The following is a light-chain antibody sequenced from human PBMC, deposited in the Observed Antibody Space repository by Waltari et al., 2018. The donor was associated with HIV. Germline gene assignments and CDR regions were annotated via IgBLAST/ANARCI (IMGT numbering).Light chain of an antibody. V-gene: IGLV2-23*02. J-gene: IGLJ1*01. Sequence: QSALTPPASVSGSPGQSITIPCTGTSSDVGSYNVVSWYQQHPGKAPKLMIYEVTKRPSGVSNRFSGSKSGNTASLTISGLQAEDEADYYCCSYAGRSTHVFGTGTKVTVL. CDR1: SSDVGSYNV. CDR2: EVT. CDR3: CSYAGRSTHV.